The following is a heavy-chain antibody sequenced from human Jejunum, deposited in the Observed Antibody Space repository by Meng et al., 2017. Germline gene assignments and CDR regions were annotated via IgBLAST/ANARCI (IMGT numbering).Heavy chain of an antibody. CDR3: AHRLAYSSNYNVGWFDP. Sequence: QITVKESGPTLVKPTQTLTLTCTFSGFSLSTSGVGVGWIRQPPGKALECLALIYWDDDKRYNPSLKNRLTITKDTSKNQVVLTMTNMDPVDTATYYCAHRLAYSSNYNVGWFDPWGQGTLVTVSS. CDR2: IYWDDDK. J-gene: IGHJ5*02. D-gene: IGHD6-13*01. V-gene: IGHV2-5*02. CDR1: GFSLSTSGVG.